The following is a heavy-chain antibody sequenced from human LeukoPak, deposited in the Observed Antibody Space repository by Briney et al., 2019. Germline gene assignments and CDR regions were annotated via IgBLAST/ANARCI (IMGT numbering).Heavy chain of an antibody. CDR3: AREGVDILTGSDY. D-gene: IGHD3-9*01. J-gene: IGHJ4*02. V-gene: IGHV3-21*01. Sequence: PGGSLRLSCAASGFTFSSYSMNWVRQAPGKGLEWVSSISSSSSYIYYADLVKGRFTISRDNAKNSLYLQMNSLRAEDTAVYYCAREGVDILTGSDYWGQGTLVTVSS. CDR1: GFTFSSYS. CDR2: ISSSSSYI.